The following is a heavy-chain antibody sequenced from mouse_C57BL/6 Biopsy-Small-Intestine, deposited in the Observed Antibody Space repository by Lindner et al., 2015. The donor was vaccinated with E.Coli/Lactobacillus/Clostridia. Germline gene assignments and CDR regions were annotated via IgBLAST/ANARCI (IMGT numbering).Heavy chain of an antibody. Sequence: EVQLQESGPELVKPGASVKMSCKASGYTFTDYNMHWVKQSHGKSLEWIGYINPNNGGTIYNQKFKGKATLTVDKSSSTAYMELRSLTSEDTAVYYCARRPRLLTYFDYWGQGTTLTVSS. J-gene: IGHJ2*01. CDR2: INPNNGGT. V-gene: IGHV1-18*01. CDR3: ARRPRLLTYFDY. CDR1: GYTFTDYN. D-gene: IGHD2-3*01.